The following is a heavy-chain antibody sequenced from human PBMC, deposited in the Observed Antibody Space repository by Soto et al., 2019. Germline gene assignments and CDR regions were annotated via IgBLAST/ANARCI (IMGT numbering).Heavy chain of an antibody. CDR1: GYTFSTYE. CDR3: SLRCYSYYYGLDA. CDR2: ISGYNDDT. D-gene: IGHD4-17*01. V-gene: IGHV1-18*01. Sequence: QVQLVQSGAEVKKPGASVKISCKPSGYTFSTYEITWVRQAPGQGLEWMGWISGYNDDTDYAQKFQGRVTMTTDTSTRTAYMDLRSLRSDDTAVYYCSLRCYSYYYGLDAWGQGATVTGSS. J-gene: IGHJ6*02.